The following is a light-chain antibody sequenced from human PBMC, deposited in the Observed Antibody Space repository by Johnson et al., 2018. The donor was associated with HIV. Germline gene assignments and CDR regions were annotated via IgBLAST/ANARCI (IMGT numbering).Light chain of an antibody. CDR3: GRWDSSLSADV. V-gene: IGLV1-51*02. CDR2: ENN. CDR1: SSNIGNNY. J-gene: IGLJ1*01. Sequence: QSVLTQPPSVSAAPGQKVTISCSGSSSNIGNNYVSWYQQLPGTAPKLLIYENNKRPSGIPDRFSGSKYGTSATLGITGLQTGDEADYYCGRWDSSLSADVFGTGTKVTVL.